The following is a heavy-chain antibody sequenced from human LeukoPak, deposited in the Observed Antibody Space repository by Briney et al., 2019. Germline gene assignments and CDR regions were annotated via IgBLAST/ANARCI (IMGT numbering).Heavy chain of an antibody. J-gene: IGHJ3*01. CDR3: ARPSLDYGGIDAFDF. Sequence: SQTLSLTCTVSGGSIRSGGSYWSWIRQPPGKGLEWIGFIYYSGSTNYNPSLKSRVTISVDTSKNQFSLKLSSVTAADTAVYYCARPSLDYGGIDAFDFWGQGTLVTVSS. D-gene: IGHD4-23*01. V-gene: IGHV4-61*08. CDR1: GGSIRSGGSY. CDR2: IYYSGST.